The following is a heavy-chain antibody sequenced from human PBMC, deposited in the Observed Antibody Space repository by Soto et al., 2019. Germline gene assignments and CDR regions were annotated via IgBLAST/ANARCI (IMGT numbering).Heavy chain of an antibody. CDR2: INHSGST. J-gene: IGHJ4*02. CDR1: GGSFSGYY. D-gene: IGHD6-19*01. Sequence: ETLSLTCAVYGGSFSGYYWSWIRQPPGKGREWIGEINHSGSTNYNPSLKSRVTISVDTSKNQFSLKLSSVTAADTAVYYCARAGIAVAGRPLYWGQGTLVTVSS. CDR3: ARAGIAVAGRPLY. V-gene: IGHV4-34*01.